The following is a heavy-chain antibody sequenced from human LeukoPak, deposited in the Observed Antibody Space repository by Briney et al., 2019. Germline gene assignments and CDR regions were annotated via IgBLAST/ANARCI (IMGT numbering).Heavy chain of an antibody. CDR1: GGSISSGDYY. D-gene: IGHD3-16*02. Sequence: PSQTLSLTCTVSGGSISSGDYYWSWIRQPPGKGLEWIGYIYYSGSTYYNPSLKSRVTISVDTSKNQFSLKLSSVTAADTAVYYCARAGGIPRNDYVWGSYRPDPNLGMDVWGQGTTVTVSS. CDR3: ARAGGIPRNDYVWGSYRPDPNLGMDV. V-gene: IGHV4-30-4*01. J-gene: IGHJ6*02. CDR2: IYYSGST.